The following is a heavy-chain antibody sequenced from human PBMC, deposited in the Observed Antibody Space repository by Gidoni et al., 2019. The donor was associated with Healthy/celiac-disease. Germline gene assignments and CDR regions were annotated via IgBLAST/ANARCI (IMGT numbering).Heavy chain of an antibody. CDR1: GGTFSSYA. CDR2: IIPIFGTA. CDR3: ARDGYCSSTSCFSYYYYGIDV. Sequence: QVQLVQSGAEVKKPGSSVKVSCKASGGTFSSYAISWVRQAPGQGLEWMGGIIPIFGTANYAQKFQGRVTITADESTSTAYMELSSLRSEDTAVYYCARDGYCSSTSCFSYYYYGIDVWGQGTTVTVSS. D-gene: IGHD2-2*03. V-gene: IGHV1-69*01. J-gene: IGHJ6*02.